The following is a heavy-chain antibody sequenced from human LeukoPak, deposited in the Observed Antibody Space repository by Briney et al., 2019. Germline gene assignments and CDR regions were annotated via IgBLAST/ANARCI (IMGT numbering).Heavy chain of an antibody. CDR3: ARDAPGNTALDY. CDR2: ITSSGTSI. V-gene: IGHV3-11*04. Sequence: GGSLRLSCAASGFTSSDYYMTWIRQAPGKGLEWVSYITSSGTSIYYADSVKGRFTISRDNAKSSLYLQMNSLRVEDTALYYCARDAPGNTALDYWGQGSLVTVSS. J-gene: IGHJ4*02. D-gene: IGHD5-18*01. CDR1: GFTSSDYY.